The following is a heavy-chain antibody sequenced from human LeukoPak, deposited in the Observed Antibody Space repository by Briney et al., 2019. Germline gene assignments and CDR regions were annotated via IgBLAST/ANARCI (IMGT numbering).Heavy chain of an antibody. D-gene: IGHD3-10*01. V-gene: IGHV4-59*01. CDR1: GGSISSYY. J-gene: IGHJ4*02. CDR2: IYYSGST. Sequence: SETLSLTCTVSGGSISSYYWSWLRQPPGKGLEWIGDIYYSGSTNSNPSLKSRVTISVDTSKNQFSLTLRSVTAADTAVYYCAREVDGSGSYYLDYWGQGTLVTVSS. CDR3: AREVDGSGSYYLDY.